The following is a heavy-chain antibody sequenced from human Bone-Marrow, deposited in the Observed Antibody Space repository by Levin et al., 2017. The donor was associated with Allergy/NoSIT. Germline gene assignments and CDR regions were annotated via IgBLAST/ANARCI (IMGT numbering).Heavy chain of an antibody. CDR1: GFTFSSYA. CDR2: IIGSGYNR. D-gene: IGHD6-13*01. V-gene: IGHV3-23*01. CDR3: AKSPVSSSWFYWYFDL. J-gene: IGHJ2*01. Sequence: GGSLRLSCAASGFTFSSYAMSWVRQAPGKGLQWVSAIIGSGYNRYYADSVKGRFIIPRANSKNTLFLHVNRLSAEDRGVYYCAKSPVSSSWFYWYFDLWGRGTLVTVSS.